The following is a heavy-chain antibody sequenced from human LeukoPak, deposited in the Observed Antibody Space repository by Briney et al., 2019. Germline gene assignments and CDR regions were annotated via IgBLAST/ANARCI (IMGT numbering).Heavy chain of an antibody. CDR3: AKYGATAGTNYFDY. D-gene: IGHD6-13*01. Sequence: GGSLRLSCAASGFIFSSYAMSWVRRAPGKGLEWVSSISGSGSSTYYADSVKGRFTISRDNSKNTLYLQMNSLRAEDTAVYYCAKYGATAGTNYFDYWGQGTLVTVSS. V-gene: IGHV3-23*01. J-gene: IGHJ4*02. CDR1: GFIFSSYA. CDR2: ISGSGSST.